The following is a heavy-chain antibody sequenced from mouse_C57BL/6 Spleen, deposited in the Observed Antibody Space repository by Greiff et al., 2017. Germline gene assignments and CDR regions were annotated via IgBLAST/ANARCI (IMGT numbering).Heavy chain of an antibody. CDR1: GFTFSSYA. V-gene: IGHV5-4*01. Sequence: DVKLVESGGGLVKPGGSLKLSCAASGFTFSSYAMSWVRQTPEKRLEWVATISDGGSYTYYPDNVKGRFTISRDNAKNNLYLQMSHLKSEDTAMYYCARDEAAQATGAMDYWGQGTSVTVSS. CDR2: ISDGGSYT. D-gene: IGHD3-2*02. CDR3: ARDEAAQATGAMDY. J-gene: IGHJ4*01.